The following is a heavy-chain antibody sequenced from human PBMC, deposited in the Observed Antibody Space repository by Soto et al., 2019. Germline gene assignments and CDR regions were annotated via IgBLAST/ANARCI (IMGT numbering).Heavy chain of an antibody. J-gene: IGHJ4*02. CDR3: ARVPRTTLFDY. CDR2: IYYSGST. Sequence: SETLSLTCTVSGGSVSSGSYYWSWIRQPPGKGLEWIGYIYYSGSTNYNPSLTSRVTISVDTSKNQFSLKLSSVTAADTAVYYCARVPRTTLFDYWGQGTLVTVSS. CDR1: GGSVSSGSYY. V-gene: IGHV4-61*01. D-gene: IGHD1-26*01.